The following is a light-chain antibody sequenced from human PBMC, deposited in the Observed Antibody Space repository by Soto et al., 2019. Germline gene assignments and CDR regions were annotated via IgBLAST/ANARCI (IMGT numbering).Light chain of an antibody. J-gene: IGLJ2*01. CDR1: SSDVGSYNL. CDR3: CSYAGSRVV. CDR2: EGS. V-gene: IGLV2-23*01. Sequence: HSALTQPAPVSGSPGQSITISCTGTSSDVGSYNLVSWYQQHPGKAPKLMIYEGSKRPSVVSNRFSGAKSGNTASLTISGLQDEDEADSYCCSYAGSRVVFGGGTKLTVL.